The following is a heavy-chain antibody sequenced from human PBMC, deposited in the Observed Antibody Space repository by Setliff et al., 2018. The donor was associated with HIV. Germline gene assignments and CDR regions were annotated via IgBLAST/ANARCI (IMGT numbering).Heavy chain of an antibody. CDR2: IYSSGST. D-gene: IGHD3-3*01. J-gene: IGHJ3*02. CDR1: GGSFSGYY. V-gene: IGHV4-4*07. CDR3: ARDYDFWSGWKAFDI. Sequence: SETLSLTCAVYGGSFSGYYWSWIRQPAGKGLELIGHIYSSGSTNYNPSLKSRVTISVDTSKNQFSLKLSSVTAADTAVYYCARDYDFWSGWKAFDIWGQGTMVT.